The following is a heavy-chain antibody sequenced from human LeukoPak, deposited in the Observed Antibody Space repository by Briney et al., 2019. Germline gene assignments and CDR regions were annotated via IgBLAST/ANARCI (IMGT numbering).Heavy chain of an antibody. CDR1: GFTFSTYA. Sequence: PGGSLRLSCSASGFTFSTYAMHWVRQAPGKGLEYVSAISSSGGSTYYADSVKGRFTISRDNSKNTLYLQMNNLRAEDTALYYCAKNQGQWLVPVDYWGQGTLVTVSS. CDR2: ISSSGGST. V-gene: IGHV3-64*04. J-gene: IGHJ4*02. CDR3: AKNQGQWLVPVDY. D-gene: IGHD6-19*01.